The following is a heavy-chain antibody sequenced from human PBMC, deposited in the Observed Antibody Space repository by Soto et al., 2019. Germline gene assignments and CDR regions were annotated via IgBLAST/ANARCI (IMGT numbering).Heavy chain of an antibody. CDR3: AKGTSVIAALDY. D-gene: IGHD6-6*01. Sequence: LRLSCAASGFTFSSYGMHWVRQAPGKGLEWVAVISYDGSNKYYADSVKGRFTISRDNSKNTLYLQMNSLRAEDTAVYYCAKGTSVIAALDYWGQGTLVTVSS. CDR2: ISYDGSNK. J-gene: IGHJ4*02. V-gene: IGHV3-30*18. CDR1: GFTFSSYG.